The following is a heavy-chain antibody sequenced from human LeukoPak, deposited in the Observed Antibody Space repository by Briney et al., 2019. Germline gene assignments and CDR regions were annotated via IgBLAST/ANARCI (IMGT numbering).Heavy chain of an antibody. CDR2: IRGSAGST. CDR3: AKAWYDYGGNIPFDY. D-gene: IGHD4-23*01. CDR1: GFTFTSSA. Sequence: GGSLRLSCAASGFTFTSSAMSWVRQAPGKGLAWVSAIRGSAGSTYYADSVKGLFTISRDNSKSTLYLQMNSLRAEDTAVYYCAKAWYDYGGNIPFDYWGQGTLVTVSS. V-gene: IGHV3-23*01. J-gene: IGHJ4*02.